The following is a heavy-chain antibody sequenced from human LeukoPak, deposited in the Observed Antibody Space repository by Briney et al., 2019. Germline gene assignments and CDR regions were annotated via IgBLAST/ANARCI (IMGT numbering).Heavy chain of an antibody. V-gene: IGHV3-7*01. Sequence: PGGSLRLSCAASGFTFSSYWMSWVRQAPGKGLEWVANIKQDGSEKYYVDSVKGRFTISRDNAKNSLYLQMNSLRAEDTAVYYCARLREGYSYGSQERYFDYWGQGTLVTVSS. D-gene: IGHD5-18*01. CDR1: GFTFSSYW. CDR3: ARLREGYSYGSQERYFDY. J-gene: IGHJ4*02. CDR2: IKQDGSEK.